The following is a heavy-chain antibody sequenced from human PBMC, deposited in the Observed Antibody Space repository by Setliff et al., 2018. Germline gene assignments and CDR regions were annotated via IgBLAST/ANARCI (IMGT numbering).Heavy chain of an antibody. CDR1: GYTFTSYG. CDR2: ISAYNGNT. D-gene: IGHD6-13*01. CDR3: ARGEGGIAAAGLFDY. J-gene: IGHJ4*02. V-gene: IGHV1-18*01. Sequence: ASVKVSCKASGYTFTSYGVSWVRQAPGQGLEWMGWISAYNGNTNYAQKLQGRVTMTTDTSMSTAYMELRSLRSDDTAVYYCARGEGGIAAAGLFDYWGQGTLVTVSS.